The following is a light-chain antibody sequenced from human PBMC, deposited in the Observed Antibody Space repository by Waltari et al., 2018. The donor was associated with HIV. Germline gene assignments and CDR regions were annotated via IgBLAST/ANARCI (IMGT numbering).Light chain of an antibody. CDR3: SSYTSSSTRV. V-gene: IGLV2-14*03. CDR1: SSDAGGSNH. Sequence: QSALTQPASVPGSPGQSHTTSSTGTSSDAGGSNHVSWYQRHPGKAPHLRIYDVSNRPSGVSNRFSGSKSGNRASLTISGLQAEDEADYYCSSYTSSSTRVFGGGTTVTVL. CDR2: DVS. J-gene: IGLJ3*02.